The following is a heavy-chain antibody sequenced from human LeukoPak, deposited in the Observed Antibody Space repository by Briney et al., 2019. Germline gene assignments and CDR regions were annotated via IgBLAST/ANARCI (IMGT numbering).Heavy chain of an antibody. CDR1: GGSISSGGYY. D-gene: IGHD5-12*01. J-gene: IGHJ4*02. CDR2: IYYSGST. V-gene: IGHV4-31*03. CDR3: ARAYVDIVATWGD. Sequence: SETLSLTCTVSGGSISSGGYYWSWIRQHPGKGLEWIGYIYYSGSTYYNPSLKSRVTISVDTSKNQFSLKLSSVTAADTAVYYCARAYVDIVATWGDWGQGTLVTVSS.